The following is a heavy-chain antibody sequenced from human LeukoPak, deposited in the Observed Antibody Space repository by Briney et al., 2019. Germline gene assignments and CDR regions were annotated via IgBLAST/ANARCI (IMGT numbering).Heavy chain of an antibody. CDR3: ARDLDSGSYRTFDY. Sequence: GASVKVSCKASGYTFTSYGISWVRQAPGQGLEWMGWISAYNGNTNYAQKLQGRVTITADESTSTAYMELSSLRSEDTAVYYCARDLDSGSYRTFDYWGQGTLVTVSS. CDR1: GYTFTSYG. D-gene: IGHD1-26*01. J-gene: IGHJ4*02. CDR2: ISAYNGNT. V-gene: IGHV1-18*01.